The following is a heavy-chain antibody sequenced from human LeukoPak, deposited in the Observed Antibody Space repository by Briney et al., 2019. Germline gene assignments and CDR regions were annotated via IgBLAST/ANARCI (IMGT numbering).Heavy chain of an antibody. CDR2: ISYDGSNK. D-gene: IGHD6-6*01. J-gene: IGHJ4*02. Sequence: PGGSLRLSCAASGFTFSSYAMHWVRQAPGKGLEWVAVISYDGSNKYYADSVKGRFTISRDNSKNTLYLQMNSLRAEDTAVYYCAKLTLRPDYYFDYWGQGTLVTVSS. CDR3: AKLTLRPDYYFDY. V-gene: IGHV3-30*18. CDR1: GFTFSSYA.